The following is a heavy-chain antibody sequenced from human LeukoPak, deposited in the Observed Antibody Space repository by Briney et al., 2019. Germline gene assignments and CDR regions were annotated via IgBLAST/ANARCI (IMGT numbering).Heavy chain of an antibody. Sequence: PGGSLRLSSAASGFSFSSYWMHWDGQAPGKGLVWVSRINTDGSSISYADSVKGRFTISRDNAKNTLYLQMNSLRAEDTAVYFCASIPATGTALDFWGQGTLVTVSS. D-gene: IGHD6-13*01. CDR3: ASIPATGTALDF. V-gene: IGHV3-74*01. CDR2: INTDGSSI. CDR1: GFSFSSYW. J-gene: IGHJ4*02.